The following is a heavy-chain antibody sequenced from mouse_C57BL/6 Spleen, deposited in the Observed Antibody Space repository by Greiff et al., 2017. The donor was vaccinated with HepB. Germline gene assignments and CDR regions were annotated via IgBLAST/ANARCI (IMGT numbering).Heavy chain of an antibody. V-gene: IGHV1-69*01. J-gene: IGHJ2*01. CDR2: IDPSDSYN. D-gene: IGHD1-1*01. Sequence: QVQLQQPGAELVMPGASVKLSCKASGYTFTSYWKHSVKQRPGQGLEWIGEIDPSDSYNNYNQKFKGKSTLTVDKSSSTAYMQLSILTSEDSAVDYCARGCSHGCWGHVTTLSVS. CDR3: ARGCSHGC. CDR1: GYTFTSYW.